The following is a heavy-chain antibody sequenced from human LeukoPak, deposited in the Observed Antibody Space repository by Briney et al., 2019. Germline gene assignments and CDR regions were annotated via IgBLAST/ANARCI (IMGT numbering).Heavy chain of an antibody. CDR1: GFTVRGYS. CDR3: VRDPDALDY. Sequence: PGGSLRLSCVVSGFTVRGYSMNWVRQAPGKGLEWVAYLRYNGETKYYADSVKGRFTISRDNAKNSLYLQMNSLRDEDTAVYYCVRDPDALDYWGQGTLVTVSS. D-gene: IGHD2-2*01. CDR2: LRYNGETK. J-gene: IGHJ4*02. V-gene: IGHV3-48*02.